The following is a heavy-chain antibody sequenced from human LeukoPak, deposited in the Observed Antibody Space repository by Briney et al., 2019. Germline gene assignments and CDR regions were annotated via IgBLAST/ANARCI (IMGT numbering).Heavy chain of an antibody. CDR3: ARDYKPRFLGKSFDY. Sequence: GGSLRLSCVASGLTYSSYWMSWVRQAPGKGLEWVANIKQDGSEKHYVDSVKGRFTISRDNAKNSLYLQMNSLRAEDTAVYYCARDYKPRFLGKSFDYWGQGTLVTVSS. CDR1: GLTYSSYW. V-gene: IGHV3-7*01. D-gene: IGHD1-1*01. J-gene: IGHJ4*02. CDR2: IKQDGSEK.